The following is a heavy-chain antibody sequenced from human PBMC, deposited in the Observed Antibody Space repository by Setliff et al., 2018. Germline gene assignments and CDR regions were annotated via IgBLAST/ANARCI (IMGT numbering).Heavy chain of an antibody. CDR2: IIPILGIA. J-gene: IGHJ6*02. CDR1: GGTFSSYA. Sequence: SVKVSCKASGGTFSSYAISWVRQAPGQGLEWMGGIIPILGIANYAQKFQGRVTITADKSTSTAYMELSSLRSEDTAVYCCARRYCSGGSCLEYYYYGMDVWGQGTTVTVYS. D-gene: IGHD2-15*01. CDR3: ARRYCSGGSCLEYYYYGMDV. V-gene: IGHV1-69*10.